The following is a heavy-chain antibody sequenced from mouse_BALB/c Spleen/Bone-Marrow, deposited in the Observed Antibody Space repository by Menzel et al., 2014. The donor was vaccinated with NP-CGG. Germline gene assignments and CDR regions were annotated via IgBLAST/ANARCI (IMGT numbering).Heavy chain of an antibody. CDR3: AVYDYEGFAY. Sequence: VQLQQPGAELVKPGASVKLSCTASGFNIKVTYMHWVKQRPEQGLEWIGRIDPANGNTKYDPKFQGKATITADTSSNTAYLQLSSLTSEDTAVYYCAVYDYEGFAYWGQGTLVTVSA. CDR2: IDPANGNT. V-gene: IGHV14-3*02. D-gene: IGHD2-4*01. J-gene: IGHJ3*01. CDR1: GFNIKVTY.